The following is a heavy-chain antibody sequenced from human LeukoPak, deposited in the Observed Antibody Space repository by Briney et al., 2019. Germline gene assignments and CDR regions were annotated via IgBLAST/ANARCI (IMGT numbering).Heavy chain of an antibody. CDR1: GGSISSSSYY. CDR2: IYYSGST. J-gene: IGHJ4*02. D-gene: IGHD3-10*01. Sequence: SETLSLTCTVSGGSISSSSYYWGWIRQPPGKGLEWIGSIYYSGSTYYNPSLKSRVTISVDTSKNQFSLKLSSVTAADTAVYYCARLWFGELSLPKTYYFDYWGQGTLVTVSS. CDR3: ARLWFGELSLPKTYYFDY. V-gene: IGHV4-39*01.